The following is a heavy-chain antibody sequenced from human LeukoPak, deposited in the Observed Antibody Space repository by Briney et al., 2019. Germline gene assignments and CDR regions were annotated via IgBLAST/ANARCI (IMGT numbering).Heavy chain of an antibody. CDR2: INQDGSEK. CDR1: GFSISAYW. Sequence: PGGSLRLSCAASGFSISAYWMTWVRQAPGKGLEWVANINQDGSEKYSVDSVKGRFTISRDNAKNSLYLQMDSLRAEDTAVYYCASSPSYSSSWYALDSWGQGTLVTVSS. J-gene: IGHJ4*02. D-gene: IGHD6-13*01. V-gene: IGHV3-7*01. CDR3: ASSPSYSSSWYALDS.